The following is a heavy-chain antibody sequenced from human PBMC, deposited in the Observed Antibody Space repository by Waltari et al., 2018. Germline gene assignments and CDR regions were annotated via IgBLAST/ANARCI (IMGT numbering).Heavy chain of an antibody. J-gene: IGHJ3*01. V-gene: IGHV3-23*01. CDR1: GFTFSSYA. CDR3: ARDPTTYYYDSGGSTDTAFDF. CDR2: ISGRGGST. D-gene: IGHD3-22*01. Sequence: EVQLLESGGGLVQPGGSLRLSCAASGFTFSSYAMSWVRQAPGKGLEWVSAISGRGGSTYYADAGKGRCTISRDNAKNTLYLQMNSLRAEDTAVYYCARDPTTYYYDSGGSTDTAFDFWGQGTMVTVSS.